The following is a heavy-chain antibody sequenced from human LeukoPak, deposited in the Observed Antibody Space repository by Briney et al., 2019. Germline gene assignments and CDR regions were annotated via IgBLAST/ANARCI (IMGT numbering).Heavy chain of an antibody. CDR2: INHSGST. CDR1: GGSFSGYY. D-gene: IGHD3-22*01. Sequence: SETLSLTCAVYGGSFSGYYWSWIRQPPGKGLEWIGEINHSGSTNYNPSLKSRVTISVDTSKNQFYLKLSSLTAADAAVYFCARRDDSSGYHKIFDYWGPGTLVTVSS. V-gene: IGHV4-34*01. J-gene: IGHJ4*02. CDR3: ARRDDSSGYHKIFDY.